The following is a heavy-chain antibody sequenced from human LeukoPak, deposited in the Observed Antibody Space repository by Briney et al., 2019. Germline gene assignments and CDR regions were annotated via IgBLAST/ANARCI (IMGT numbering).Heavy chain of an antibody. V-gene: IGHV1-18*01. CDR2: ISAYNGNT. Sequence: GASVKVSCKASGYTFTSYGISWVRQAPGQGLEWMGWISAYNGNTNYAQKLQGRVTMTTDTSTSTAYMELRSLRSDDTAVYYCARDRYGDYAGVDDYYGMDVWGQGTTVTVSS. J-gene: IGHJ6*02. D-gene: IGHD4-17*01. CDR3: ARDRYGDYAGVDDYYGMDV. CDR1: GYTFTSYG.